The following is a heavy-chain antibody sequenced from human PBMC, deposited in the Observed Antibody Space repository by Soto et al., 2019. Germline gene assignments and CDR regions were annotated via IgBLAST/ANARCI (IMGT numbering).Heavy chain of an antibody. V-gene: IGHV3-30*18. D-gene: IGHD2-21*02. CDR1: GFTFSSYG. CDR3: AKDGDIVVVTANPGAAFAI. J-gene: IGHJ3*02. Sequence: QVQLVESGGGVVQPGRSLRLSCAASGFTFSSYGMHWVRQAPGKGLEWVAVISYDGSNKYYADSVKGRFTISRDNSKNTLYLQMNSLRAEDTAVYYCAKDGDIVVVTANPGAAFAIWGQGTMVTVSS. CDR2: ISYDGSNK.